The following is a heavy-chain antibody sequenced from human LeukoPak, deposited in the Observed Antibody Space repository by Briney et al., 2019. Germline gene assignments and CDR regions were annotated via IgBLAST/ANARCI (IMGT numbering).Heavy chain of an antibody. J-gene: IGHJ3*02. CDR2: ISGSGGST. V-gene: IGHV3-23*01. CDR3: AKDQDDYGDYGVAFDI. D-gene: IGHD4-17*01. CDR1: GFTFSSYA. Sequence: GGSLRLSCAASGFTFSSYAMSWARQAPGKGLEWVSAISGSGGSTYYADSVKGRFTISRGNSKNTLYLQMNSLRAEDTAVYYCAKDQDDYGDYGVAFDIWGQGTMVTVSS.